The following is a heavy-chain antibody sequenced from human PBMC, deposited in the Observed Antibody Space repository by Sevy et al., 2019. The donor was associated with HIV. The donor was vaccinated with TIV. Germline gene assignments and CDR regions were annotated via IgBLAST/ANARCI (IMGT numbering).Heavy chain of an antibody. Sequence: GGSLRLSCSASGFTFSSYAMHWVRQAPGKGLEYVSAISSNGGSTYYADSVKGRFTISRDNSKNTLYLQMISLRAEDTAVYYCVKDQGGRQQLTIFDYWGQGTLVTVSS. V-gene: IGHV3-64D*06. CDR1: GFTFSSYA. CDR2: ISSNGGST. CDR3: VKDQGGRQQLTIFDY. D-gene: IGHD6-13*01. J-gene: IGHJ4*02.